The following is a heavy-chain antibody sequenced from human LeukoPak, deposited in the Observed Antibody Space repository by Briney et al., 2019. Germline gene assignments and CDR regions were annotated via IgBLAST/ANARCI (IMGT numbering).Heavy chain of an antibody. D-gene: IGHD3-10*01. J-gene: IGHJ6*03. Sequence: SGGSLRLSCAASGFTFSSYSMNWVRQAPGKGLEWVSSISSSSSYIYYADSVKGRFTISRDNAKNTLYLQMNSLRAEDTAVYYCARSNYYGFFYMDVWGKGTTVTVSS. CDR3: ARSNYYGFFYMDV. CDR1: GFTFSSYS. CDR2: ISSSSSYI. V-gene: IGHV3-21*01.